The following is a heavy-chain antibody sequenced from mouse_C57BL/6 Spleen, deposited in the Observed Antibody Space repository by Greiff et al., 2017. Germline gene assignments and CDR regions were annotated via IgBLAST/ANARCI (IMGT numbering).Heavy chain of an antibody. V-gene: IGHV1-18*01. CDR1: GYTFTDSN. Sequence: VQLQQSGPELVKPGASVKIPCKASGYTFTDSNMAWVKQSHGKTLEWIGDINPNNGGPIYNQKFKGKATLTVDKSSSTAYMGLRSLTSEDTAVYYCATRDYWGQGTTLTVSS. CDR3: ATRDY. CDR2: INPNNGGP. J-gene: IGHJ2*01.